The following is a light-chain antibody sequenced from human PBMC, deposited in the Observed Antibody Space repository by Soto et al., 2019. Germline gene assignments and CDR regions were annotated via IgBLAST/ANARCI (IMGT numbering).Light chain of an antibody. CDR3: ETWGTNVVV. CDR2: LEGSGSY. CDR1: SGHSTYI. J-gene: IGLJ2*01. V-gene: IGLV4-60*02. Sequence: QSVLTQSSSASASLGSSVKLTCTLSSGHSTYIIAWHQQQPGKAPRYLMKLEGSGSYNKGSGIPDRFSGSSSGADRYLTISNLQFEDEADYYCETWGTNVVVFGGGTKLTVL.